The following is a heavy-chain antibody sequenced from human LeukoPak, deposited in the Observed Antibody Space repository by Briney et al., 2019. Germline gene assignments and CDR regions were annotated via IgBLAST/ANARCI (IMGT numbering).Heavy chain of an antibody. CDR1: GGSISSSNW. Sequence: SETLSLTCAVSGGSISSSNWWSWVRQPPGKGLEWIGEIYHSGSTNYNPSLKSRVTISVDTSKNQFSLKLSSVTAADTAVYYCARDSSSRSGFDPWGQGTLVTVSS. CDR3: ARDSSSRSGFDP. V-gene: IGHV4-4*02. J-gene: IGHJ5*02. D-gene: IGHD6-6*01. CDR2: IYHSGST.